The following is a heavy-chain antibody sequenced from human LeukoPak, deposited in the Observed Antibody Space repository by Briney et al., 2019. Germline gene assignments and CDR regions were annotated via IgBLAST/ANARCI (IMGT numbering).Heavy chain of an antibody. CDR1: GFTFSDYY. CDR3: ASMGYYYNSSGYYRY. CDR2: ISSSGSTI. V-gene: IGHV3-11*01. J-gene: IGHJ4*02. Sequence: GGSLRLSCAASGFTFSDYYMSWIRQAPGKGLEWVSYISSSGSTIYYADSVKGRFTISRDNAKNSLYLQMNSLRAEDTAVYYCASMGYYYNSSGYYRYWGQGTLVTVSS. D-gene: IGHD3-22*01.